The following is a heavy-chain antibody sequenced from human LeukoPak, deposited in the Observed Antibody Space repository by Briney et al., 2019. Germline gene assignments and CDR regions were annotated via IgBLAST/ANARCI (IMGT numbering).Heavy chain of an antibody. CDR2: LSYTGKT. D-gene: IGHD2/OR15-2a*01. CDR3: SEGYFEPFDH. V-gene: IGHV4-59*01. J-gene: IGHJ4*02. CDR1: GGSINNYF. Sequence: SETLSLTCTVSGGSINNYFWSWIRLTPGQGLEWIGCLSYTGKTDYNPALTGRAVISLGTSNNQVSLRLRSVSTADTAIYYCSEGYFEPFDHWGQGTLVTVSS.